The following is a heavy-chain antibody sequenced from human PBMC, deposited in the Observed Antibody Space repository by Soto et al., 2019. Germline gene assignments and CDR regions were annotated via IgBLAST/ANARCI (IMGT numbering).Heavy chain of an antibody. Sequence: ASVKVSCKASGGTFNKYAIDWVRQAPGQGLEWMGGIIPLFGTANYAQKFQGRVTITADEATSTAYMELSRLRSEDTAVYYCARQFDYDTSGYYYDYWGQGTLVTVSS. CDR1: GGTFNKYA. CDR2: IIPLFGTA. J-gene: IGHJ4*02. D-gene: IGHD3-22*01. CDR3: ARQFDYDTSGYYYDY. V-gene: IGHV1-69*13.